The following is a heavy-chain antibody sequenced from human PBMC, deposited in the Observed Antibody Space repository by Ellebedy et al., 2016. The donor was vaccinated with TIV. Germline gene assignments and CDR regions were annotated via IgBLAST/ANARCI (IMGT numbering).Heavy chain of an antibody. CDR2: IKQDASEK. D-gene: IGHD6-13*01. J-gene: IGHJ6*03. CDR3: ARKAAAGTIHVYYYMDV. V-gene: IGHV3-7*01. CDR1: GFTFNDYW. Sequence: GESLKISXAASGFTFNDYWMTWVRQAPGKGLEWVANIKQDASEKYYVDSVKGRFTISRDNAKNSLYLQMNSLRAEDTAVYYCARKAAAGTIHVYYYMDVWGKGTTVTVSS.